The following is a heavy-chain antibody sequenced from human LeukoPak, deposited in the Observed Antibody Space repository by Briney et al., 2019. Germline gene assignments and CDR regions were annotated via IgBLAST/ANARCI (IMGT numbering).Heavy chain of an antibody. J-gene: IGHJ4*02. Sequence: GGPLRLSCAASGLSFTNYNMNSVRQAPGKGLEWVSSISSSSRYIYYADSVKGRFTISRDNANNSLYLQMNNLRAHGTAVYYWSDCDQYTCGSIDYWGQGALVTVSS. CDR2: ISSSSRYI. CDR1: GLSFTNYN. V-gene: IGHV3-21*01. D-gene: IGHD6-19*01. CDR3: SDCDQYTCGSIDY.